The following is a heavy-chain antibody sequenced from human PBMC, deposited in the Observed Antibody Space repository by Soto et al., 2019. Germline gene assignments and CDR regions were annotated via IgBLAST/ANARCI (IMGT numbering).Heavy chain of an antibody. V-gene: IGHV3-30*18. CDR1: GFTFSSYG. Sequence: QVQLVESGGGVVQPGRSLRLSCAASGFTFSSYGMHWVRQAPGKGLEWVAVISYDGSNKYYADSVKGRFTISRDNSKNTLYLQMNSLRAEDTGVYYCAKRTILGDYWGQGTLVTVSA. D-gene: IGHD3-3*01. CDR3: AKRTILGDY. CDR2: ISYDGSNK. J-gene: IGHJ4*02.